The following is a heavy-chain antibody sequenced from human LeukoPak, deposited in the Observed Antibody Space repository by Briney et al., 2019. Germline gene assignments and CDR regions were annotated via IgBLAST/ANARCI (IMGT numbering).Heavy chain of an antibody. CDR1: EFTVSSNY. CDR3: ARRITIVVVAQDYYAYDI. D-gene: IGHD3-22*01. CDR2: IYSGGST. V-gene: IGHV3-53*01. J-gene: IGHJ3*02. Sequence: GGSLRLSCAASEFTVSSNYMTWVRQAPGKGLEWVSIIYSGGSTYYADSVTGRFTISRDNSKNMLYLQMNSLRSEDTALYYCARRITIVVVAQDYYAYDIWGQGRMVTVSS.